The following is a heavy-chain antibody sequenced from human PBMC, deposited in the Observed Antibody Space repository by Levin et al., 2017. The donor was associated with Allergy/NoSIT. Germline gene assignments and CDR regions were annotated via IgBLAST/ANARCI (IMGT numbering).Heavy chain of an antibody. J-gene: IGHJ4*02. CDR3: AKDWRSGNDWIGDRIDY. CDR1: GFTFRSYA. V-gene: IGHV3-23*01. CDR2: ISGGGSKT. Sequence: GGSLRLSCAASGFTFRSYAMSWVRQAPGKGLEWVSAISGGGSKTYYADSVKGRFTVSRDNSKNTLFLQMNSLRAEDTAMYYCAKDWRSGNDWIGDRIDYWGPGTLVTVSS. D-gene: IGHD3-9*01.